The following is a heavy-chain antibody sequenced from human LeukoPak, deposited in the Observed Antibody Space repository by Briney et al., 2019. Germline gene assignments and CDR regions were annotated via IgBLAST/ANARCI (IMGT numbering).Heavy chain of an antibody. CDR2: ISAYNGNT. Sequence: ASVKVSCKASGGTFSSYAISWVRQAPGQGLEWMGWISAYNGNTNYAQKLQGRVTMTTDTSTSTAYMELRSLRSDDTAVFYCARDTEGAFDIWGQGTMVTVSS. CDR3: ARDTEGAFDI. V-gene: IGHV1-18*01. J-gene: IGHJ3*02. D-gene: IGHD4-17*01. CDR1: GGTFSSYA.